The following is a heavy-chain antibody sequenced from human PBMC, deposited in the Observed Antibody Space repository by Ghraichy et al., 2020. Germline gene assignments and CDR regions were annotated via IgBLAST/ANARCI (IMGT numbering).Heavy chain of an antibody. CDR2: IKSKLDGGTT. V-gene: IGHV3-15*01. D-gene: IGHD3-10*01. CDR1: GVTVTNTW. J-gene: IGHJ4*02. Sequence: GGSLRLSCAASGVTVTNTWMSWVRQAPGKGLQWVGLIKSKLDGGTTDYAAPVKGRFTISRDDSSNTLYLDMASLKTEDTGLYYCATEDSGSGSDPYYFDYWGQGTLVTVSS. CDR3: ATEDSGSGSDPYYFDY.